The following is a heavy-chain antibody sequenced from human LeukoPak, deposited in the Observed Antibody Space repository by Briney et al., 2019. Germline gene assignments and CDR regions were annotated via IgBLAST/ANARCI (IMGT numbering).Heavy chain of an antibody. CDR2: ISNSGTT. D-gene: IGHD2-21*02. CDR1: GDSVTSGGYF. V-gene: IGHV4-31*11. J-gene: IGHJ3*02. CDR3: ARDAVVTSSPDAFDI. Sequence: SETLSLTCAVSGDSVTSGGYFWTWIRQHPGKGLEWIGSISNSGTTSYNPSLKSRVSISLDTSNNHFSLRLGSVTAADTAVYFCARDAVVTSSPDAFDIWGQGTMVTVSS.